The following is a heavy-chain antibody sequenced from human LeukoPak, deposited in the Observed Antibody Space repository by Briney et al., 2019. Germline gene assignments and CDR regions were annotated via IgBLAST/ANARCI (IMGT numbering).Heavy chain of an antibody. CDR3: VRDYSGENVFDI. CDR1: GFTFSTYR. CDR2: ISFSSATI. D-gene: IGHD3-16*01. J-gene: IGHJ3*02. V-gene: IGHV3-48*01. Sequence: PGGSLRLSCAASGFTFSTYRMNWVRQAPGKGLEWVSYISFSSATIYYADSVKGRFTISRDNAKNSLYLQMNSLTAGDTAVYYCVRDYSGENVFDIWGQGTMVTVSS.